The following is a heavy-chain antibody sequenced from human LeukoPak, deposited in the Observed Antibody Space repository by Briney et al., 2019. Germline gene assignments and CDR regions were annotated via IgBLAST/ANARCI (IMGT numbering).Heavy chain of an antibody. V-gene: IGHV1-69*04. CDR1: GGTFSSYA. CDR2: IIPILGIA. J-gene: IGHJ4*02. D-gene: IGHD4-17*01. CDR3: ARATVYHFDY. Sequence: SVKVSCKASGGTFSSYAISWVRQAPGQGLEWMGRIIPILGIADYAQKFQGRVTITADKSTSTAYMELSSLRSEDTAVYYCARATVYHFDYWGQGTLVTVSS.